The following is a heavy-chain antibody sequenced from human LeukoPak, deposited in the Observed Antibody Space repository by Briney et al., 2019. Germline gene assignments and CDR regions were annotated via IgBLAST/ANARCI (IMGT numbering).Heavy chain of an antibody. V-gene: IGHV3-74*01. Sequence: GGSLRLSCAASGCTFSSYSMNWVRQAPGKGLVWVSHINSDGSSTSYADSVKGRFTISRDNAKNTLYLQMNSLRAEDTAVYYCARGYYYGSGSYTPFDYWGQGTLVTVSS. D-gene: IGHD3-10*01. CDR3: ARGYYYGSGSYTPFDY. J-gene: IGHJ4*02. CDR2: INSDGSST. CDR1: GCTFSSYS.